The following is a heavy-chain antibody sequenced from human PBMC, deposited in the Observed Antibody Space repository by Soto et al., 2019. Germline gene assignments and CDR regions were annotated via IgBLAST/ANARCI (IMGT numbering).Heavy chain of an antibody. CDR2: IYYSGST. CDR1: GGSISTYY. CDR3: AILRYVPGRWFDP. J-gene: IGHJ5*02. Sequence: SETLSLTCTVSGGSISTYYWSWIRQPPGKGLEWIGYIYYSGSTNYNPSLKSRVTISVDTSKNQFSLKLSSVTAADTAVYYCAILRYVPGRWFDPWCQGTLVTVSS. D-gene: IGHD3-16*01. V-gene: IGHV4-59*08.